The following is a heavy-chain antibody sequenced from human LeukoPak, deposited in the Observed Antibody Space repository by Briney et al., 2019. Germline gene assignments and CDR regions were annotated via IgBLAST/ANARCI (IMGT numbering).Heavy chain of an antibody. D-gene: IGHD1-26*01. Sequence: GGSLRLSCAASGFTFSSYEMNWVRQAPGKGLEWVSYISSSGIFIYYADSVKGRFTISRDNAKNSLYLQMNSLRAEGTAVYYCARDRGVGATDYWGQGTLVTVSA. CDR2: ISSSGIFI. CDR1: GFTFSSYE. CDR3: ARDRGVGATDY. V-gene: IGHV3-48*03. J-gene: IGHJ4*02.